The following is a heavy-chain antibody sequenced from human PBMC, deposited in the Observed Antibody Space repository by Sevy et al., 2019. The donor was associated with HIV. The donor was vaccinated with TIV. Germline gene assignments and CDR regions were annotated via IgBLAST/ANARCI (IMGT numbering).Heavy chain of an antibody. J-gene: IGHJ4*02. V-gene: IGHV4-59*13. CDR1: GGSISSYY. Sequence: SETLSLTCTVSGGSISSYYWSWIRQPPGKGLECIGYIYYSGSTNYNPSLKSRVTISIDTSKSQFSLKVNSVTAADTAVYYCAKVDRTYVSSWGLGTLVTVSS. CDR2: IYYSGST. D-gene: IGHD3-16*01. CDR3: AKVDRTYVSS.